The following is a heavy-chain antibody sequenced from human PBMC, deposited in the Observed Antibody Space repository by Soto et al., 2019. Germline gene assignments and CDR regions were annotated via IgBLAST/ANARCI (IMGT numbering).Heavy chain of an antibody. J-gene: IGHJ4*02. Sequence: TSETLSLTCTVSGGSISSYYWSWIRQPPGKGLEWIGYIYYSGSTNYNPSLKSRVTISVDTSKNQFSLKLSSVTAADTAVYYCAREVFHYFDYWGQGTLVTVSS. CDR3: AREVFHYFDY. V-gene: IGHV4-59*01. CDR1: GGSISSYY. D-gene: IGHD2-21*01. CDR2: IYYSGST.